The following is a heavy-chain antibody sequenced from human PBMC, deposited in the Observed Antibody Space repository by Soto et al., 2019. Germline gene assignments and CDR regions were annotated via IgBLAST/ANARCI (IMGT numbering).Heavy chain of an antibody. CDR1: GGSFSGYY. J-gene: IGHJ3*02. CDR2: INHSGST. Sequence: PSETLSLTCAVYGGSFSGYYWSWIRQPPGKGLEWIGEINHSGSTNYNPSLKSRVTISVDTSENQFSLKLSSVTAADTAVYYCARGPYIWGSYRPSDAFDIWGQGTMVTVSS. V-gene: IGHV4-34*01. D-gene: IGHD3-16*02. CDR3: ARGPYIWGSYRPSDAFDI.